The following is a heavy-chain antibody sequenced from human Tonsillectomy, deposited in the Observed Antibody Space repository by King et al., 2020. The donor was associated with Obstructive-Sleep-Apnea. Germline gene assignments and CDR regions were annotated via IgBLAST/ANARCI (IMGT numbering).Heavy chain of an antibody. J-gene: IGHJ4*02. CDR3: ARPITGSADY. Sequence: EVQLVESGAEVRKPGESLKISCKGSGYNFDTYWLGWVRQRPGKGLEWMGIIYPDDTDTRYGPSFQGQVTISADKSISTAYLQWSSLKASDTAMYYCARPITGSADYWGQGTLVTVSS. CDR1: GYNFDTYW. V-gene: IGHV5-51*01. D-gene: IGHD3-16*01. CDR2: IYPDDTDT.